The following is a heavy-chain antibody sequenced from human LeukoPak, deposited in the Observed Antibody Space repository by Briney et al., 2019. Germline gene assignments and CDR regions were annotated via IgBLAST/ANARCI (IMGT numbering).Heavy chain of an antibody. CDR2: ISGDGSST. Sequence: GGSLRLSCAASGFTFSSYWMHWVRQAPGKGLVWVSRISGDGSSTNYADSVKGRFTISRDNAKNTLYLQMNSLRAEDTAVYYCARSHIVAVTGFAFDIWGQGTLVTVSS. D-gene: IGHD2-21*02. CDR1: GFTFSSYW. CDR3: ARSHIVAVTGFAFDI. V-gene: IGHV3-74*01. J-gene: IGHJ3*02.